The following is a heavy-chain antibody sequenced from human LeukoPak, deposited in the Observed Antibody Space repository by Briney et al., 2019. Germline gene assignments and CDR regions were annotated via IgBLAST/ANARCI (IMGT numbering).Heavy chain of an antibody. J-gene: IGHJ4*02. Sequence: GGSLRLSCAASGFIFSSCAMTWVRQAPGRGLEWLSTISGSGTTTYYVDSVKGRFTVSRDNSKNTLYLQMSSLRAGDTAVYYCAKAGHYGSGSYYSDYWGRGTLVTVSP. V-gene: IGHV3-23*01. D-gene: IGHD3-10*01. CDR3: AKAGHYGSGSYYSDY. CDR1: GFIFSSCA. CDR2: ISGSGTTT.